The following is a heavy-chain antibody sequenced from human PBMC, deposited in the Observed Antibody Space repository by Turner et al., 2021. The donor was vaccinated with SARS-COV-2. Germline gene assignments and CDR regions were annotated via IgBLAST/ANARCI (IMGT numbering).Heavy chain of an antibody. CDR1: AYSFISYG. D-gene: IGHD2-21*02. J-gene: IGHJ4*02. Sequence: QVQLVQSGAEVKKQGGSVQVSCKASAYSFISYGISWVRQAPGQGLEWMGWITAYNGNTNLAQKLQGRVTMTTDTSPGTAYRELRILRSDDTAVYYCARLGGGDRPGDYWGQGTLVSVSS. CDR3: ARLGGGDRPGDY. CDR2: ITAYNGNT. V-gene: IGHV1-18*04.